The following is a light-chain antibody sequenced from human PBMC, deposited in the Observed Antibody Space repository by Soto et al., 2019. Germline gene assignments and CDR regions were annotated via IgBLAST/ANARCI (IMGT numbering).Light chain of an antibody. J-gene: IGKJ2*01. CDR3: QQYLSLPVT. Sequence: EIVMTQSPATLSVSPGERATLSCRASQSVSSNLAWYQQKPGQAPRLLIYGASSRATDIPHRFSGSGSGTDFTLTISRLEPEDFALYYCQQYLSLPVTFGQGTKVDIK. CDR2: GAS. V-gene: IGKV3-20*01. CDR1: QSVSSN.